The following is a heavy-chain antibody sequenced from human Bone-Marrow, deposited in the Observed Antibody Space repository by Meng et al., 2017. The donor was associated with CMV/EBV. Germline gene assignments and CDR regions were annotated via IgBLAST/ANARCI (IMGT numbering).Heavy chain of an antibody. CDR2: ISSSSSTI. CDR3: AGPLPSGSFWFDP. V-gene: IGHV3-48*04. J-gene: IGHJ5*02. CDR1: GFTFSSYS. D-gene: IGHD1-26*01. Sequence: GGSLRLSCAASGFTFSSYSMSWVRQAPGKGLEWVSYISSSSSTIYYADSVKGRFAISRDNAKNSLYLQMNSLRAEDTAVYYCAGPLPSGSFWFDPWGQGTLVTVSS.